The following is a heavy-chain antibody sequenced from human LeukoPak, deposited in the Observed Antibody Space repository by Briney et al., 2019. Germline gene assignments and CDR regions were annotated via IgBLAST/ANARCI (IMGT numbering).Heavy chain of an antibody. Sequence: PGGSLRLSCAASGFTFSSYSMTWVRQAPGKGLEWVSSISSSSYYIYYSDSVKGRFTISRDNAKNFLYLQMNNLGADDTAVYYCARGISGTYRYFDIWGRGALVTVSS. V-gene: IGHV3-21*01. CDR2: ISSSSYYI. D-gene: IGHD1-20*01. J-gene: IGHJ2*01. CDR3: ARGISGTYRYFDI. CDR1: GFTFSSYS.